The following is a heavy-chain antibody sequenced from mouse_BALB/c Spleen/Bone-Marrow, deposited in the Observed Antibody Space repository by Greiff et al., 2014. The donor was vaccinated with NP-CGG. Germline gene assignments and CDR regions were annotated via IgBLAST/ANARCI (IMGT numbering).Heavy chain of an antibody. D-gene: IGHD2-14*01. CDR2: ISDGGSYT. Sequence: DVHLVESGGGLVKPGGSLKLSCAASGFTFSDYYMYWVRQTPEKRLEWVATISDGGSYTYYPDGVKGRFTISRDIAKNNLYLQMSSLKSEDTAMYYCARDRGVQGYAMDYWGQGTSVTVSS. CDR3: ARDRGVQGYAMDY. J-gene: IGHJ4*01. CDR1: GFTFSDYY. V-gene: IGHV5-4*02.